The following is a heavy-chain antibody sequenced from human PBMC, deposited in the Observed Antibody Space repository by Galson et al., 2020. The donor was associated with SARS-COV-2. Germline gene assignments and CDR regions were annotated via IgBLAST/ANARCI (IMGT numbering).Heavy chain of an antibody. Sequence: GGSLRLSCAASGFTFSSYWMSWVRQAPGKGLEWVANIKQDGSEKYYVDSVKGRFTISRDNAKNSLYLQMNSLRAEDTAVYYCARSVFGDYVWGSYRYTLDYWGQGTLVTVSS. CDR3: ARSVFGDYVWGSYRYTLDY. V-gene: IGHV3-7*03. D-gene: IGHD3-16*02. CDR2: IKQDGSEK. J-gene: IGHJ4*02. CDR1: GFTFSSYW.